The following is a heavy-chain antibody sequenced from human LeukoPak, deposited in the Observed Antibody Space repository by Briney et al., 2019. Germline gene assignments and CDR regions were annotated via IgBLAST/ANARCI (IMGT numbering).Heavy chain of an antibody. J-gene: IGHJ4*02. CDR2: ISGSGGST. Sequence: PGGSLRLSCAASGFTFSSYAMSWVRLAPGKGLEWVSAISGSGGSTYYADSVKGRFTISRDNSKNTLYLQMNSLRTEDTAVYYCALPNKNYYDRSGYSAYFDYWGQGTLVTVSS. CDR3: ALPNKNYYDRSGYSAYFDY. CDR1: GFTFSSYA. V-gene: IGHV3-23*01. D-gene: IGHD3-22*01.